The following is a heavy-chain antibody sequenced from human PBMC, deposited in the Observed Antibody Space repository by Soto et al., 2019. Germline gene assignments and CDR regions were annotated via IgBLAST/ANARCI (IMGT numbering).Heavy chain of an antibody. D-gene: IGHD5-18*01. CDR2: ISGSGGST. J-gene: IGHJ5*02. Sequence: GGSLRLSCAASGFTFSSYAMSWVRQAPGKGLELVSAISGSGGSTYYADSVKGRFTISRDNSKNTLYLQMNSLRAEDTAVYYCAKVREAMVIYWFDPWGQGTLVTVSS. V-gene: IGHV3-23*01. CDR3: AKVREAMVIYWFDP. CDR1: GFTFSSYA.